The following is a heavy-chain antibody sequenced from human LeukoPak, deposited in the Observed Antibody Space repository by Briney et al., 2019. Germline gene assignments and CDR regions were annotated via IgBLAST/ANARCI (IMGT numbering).Heavy chain of an antibody. Sequence: SVKVSCKASGDSFNSFAISWVRRAPGQGLEWMGGIIPVFGITNYPQKFQDRVTITAHKSTNTVYMELRSLRSDDTSVYYCARTKNLAAAGSFFDSWGQGTLVTVSS. CDR1: GDSFNSFA. V-gene: IGHV1-69*17. CDR2: IIPVFGIT. CDR3: ARTKNLAAAGSFFDS. J-gene: IGHJ4*02. D-gene: IGHD6-13*01.